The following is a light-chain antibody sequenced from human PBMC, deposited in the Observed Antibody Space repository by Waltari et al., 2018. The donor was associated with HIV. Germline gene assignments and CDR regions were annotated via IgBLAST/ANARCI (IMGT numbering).Light chain of an antibody. J-gene: IGLJ1*01. CDR3: AAWDDSLNGYV. V-gene: IGLV1-36*01. Sequence: QSVLTQPPSVSEAPRQRVTIACSGSSANIGHNALNWYQHLPGKAPKLLIYYDDLLPSGVSDRFSGSKSGTSASLAISGLQSEDDADYYCAAWDDSLNGYVFGTGTKVTVL. CDR2: YDD. CDR1: SANIGHNA.